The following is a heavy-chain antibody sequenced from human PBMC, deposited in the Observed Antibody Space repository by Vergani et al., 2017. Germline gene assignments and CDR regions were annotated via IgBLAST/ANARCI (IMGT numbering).Heavy chain of an antibody. J-gene: IGHJ6*03. D-gene: IGHD2-2*02. CDR2: INPNSGGT. CDR1: GYTFTGYY. V-gene: IGHV1-2*02. Sequence: QVQLVQSGAEVKKPGASVKVSCKASGYTFTGYYMHWVRQAPGQGLEWMGWINPNSGGTNYAQKFQGRVTMTRDTSISTAYMELSRLRSDDTAVYYCALGVVVPAAIQSEKVYYYYYYMDVWGKGTTVTVSS. CDR3: ALGVVVPAAIQSEKVYYYYYYMDV.